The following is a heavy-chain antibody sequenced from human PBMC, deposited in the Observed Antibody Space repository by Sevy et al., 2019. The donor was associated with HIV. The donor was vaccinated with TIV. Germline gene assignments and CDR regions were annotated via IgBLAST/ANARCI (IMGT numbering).Heavy chain of an antibody. D-gene: IGHD5-18*01. V-gene: IGHV3-21*01. CDR1: GFTISSYS. CDR3: ARDKYSYGFFDY. Sequence: GGSLRLSCAASGFTISSYSMNWVRQAPGKGLEWVSSISSSSSYIYYADSVKGRFPISRDNAKNSLYLQMNSLRAEDTAVYYCARDKYSYGFFDYWGQGTLVTVSS. CDR2: ISSSSSYI. J-gene: IGHJ4*02.